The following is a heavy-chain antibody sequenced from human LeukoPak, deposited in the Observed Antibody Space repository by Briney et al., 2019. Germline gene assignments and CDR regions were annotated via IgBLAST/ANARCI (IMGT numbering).Heavy chain of an antibody. Sequence: PGRSLRLSCAASGFTFSSYGMHWVRQAPGKGLEWVAVISYDGSNKYYADSVKGRFTISRDNSKSTLYLQMNSLRAEDTAVYYCAKDGGTRGYSGYDFYGFDYWGQGTLVTVSS. CDR1: GFTFSSYG. V-gene: IGHV3-30*18. J-gene: IGHJ4*02. D-gene: IGHD5-12*01. CDR3: AKDGGTRGYSGYDFYGFDY. CDR2: ISYDGSNK.